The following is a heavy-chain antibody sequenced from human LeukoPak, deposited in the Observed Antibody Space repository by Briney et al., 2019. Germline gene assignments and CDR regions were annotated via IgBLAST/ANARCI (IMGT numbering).Heavy chain of an antibody. D-gene: IGHD3-3*01. CDR3: ARSLEWLLEVAYY. Sequence: SVKVSCKASGGTFSSYAISWVRQAPGQGLEWMGGIIPIFGTANYAQKFQGRVTITADESTSTAYMELSSLRSEDTAVYYCARSLEWLLEVAYYWGQGTLVTVSS. CDR2: IIPIFGTA. CDR1: GGTFSSYA. V-gene: IGHV1-69*13. J-gene: IGHJ4*02.